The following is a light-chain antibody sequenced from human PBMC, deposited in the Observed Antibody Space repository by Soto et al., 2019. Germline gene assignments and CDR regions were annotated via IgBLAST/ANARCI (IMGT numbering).Light chain of an antibody. CDR3: QQYDNLPLFHHGPKDGF. CDR1: QDISNY. CDR2: DAS. V-gene: IGKV1-33*01. Sequence: DIQMTQSPSSLSASVGDRVTITCQASQDISNYLNWYQQKPGKAPKLLIYDASNLETGVPSRFSGSGSGTDFTFTISSLQPEDIATYYCQQYDNLPLFHHGPKDGFFGGGTKVEIK. J-gene: IGKJ4*01.